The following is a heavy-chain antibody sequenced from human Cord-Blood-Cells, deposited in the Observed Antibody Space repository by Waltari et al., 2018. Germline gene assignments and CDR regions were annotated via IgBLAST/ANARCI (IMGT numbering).Heavy chain of an antibody. CDR2: IYYSGST. CDR3: ARQLTGDLSPDY. J-gene: IGHJ4*02. CDR1: GGSVSSGSYY. V-gene: IGHV4-61*01. Sequence: QVQLQESGPGLVKPSETLSLTCTVPGGSVSSGSYYWSWIRQPPGKGLEWIGDIYYSGSTNYNPSLKSRVTISVDTSKNQFSLKLSSVTAADTAVYYCARQLTGDLSPDYWGQGTLVTVSS. D-gene: IGHD7-27*01.